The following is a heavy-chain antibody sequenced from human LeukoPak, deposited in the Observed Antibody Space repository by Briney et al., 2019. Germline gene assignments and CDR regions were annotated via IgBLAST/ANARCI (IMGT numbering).Heavy chain of an antibody. Sequence: GGSLRLSCAASGFTFSSYAMSWVRQAPGKGLEWVANINEVGSEKNYEDSVKGRFTISRDNAYNSLYLQMNSLRAEDTAVYYCARASRLLDYWGQGTLVTVSS. J-gene: IGHJ4*02. D-gene: IGHD6-25*01. V-gene: IGHV3-7*01. CDR1: GFTFSSYA. CDR2: INEVGSEK. CDR3: ARASRLLDY.